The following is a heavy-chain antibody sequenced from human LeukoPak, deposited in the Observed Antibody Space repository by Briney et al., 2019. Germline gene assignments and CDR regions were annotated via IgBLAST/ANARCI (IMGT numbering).Heavy chain of an antibody. CDR3: AREGRGYCSSTSCYKFDY. Sequence: ASVKVSCKVSGYTLTELSMHWVRQAPGKGLEWMGGFDPEDGETIYAQKFQGRVTMTEDTSTDTAYMELSSLRSEDTAVYYCAREGRGYCSSTSCYKFDYWGQGTLVTVSS. CDR2: FDPEDGET. V-gene: IGHV1-24*01. CDR1: GYTLTELS. J-gene: IGHJ4*02. D-gene: IGHD2-2*02.